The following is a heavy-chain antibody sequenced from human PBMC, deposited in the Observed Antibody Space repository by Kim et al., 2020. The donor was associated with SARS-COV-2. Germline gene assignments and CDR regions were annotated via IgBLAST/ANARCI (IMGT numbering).Heavy chain of an antibody. D-gene: IGHD6-6*01. V-gene: IGHV4-34*01. Sequence: SETLSLTCAVYGGSFSGYYWSWIRQPPGKGLEWIGEINHSGSTNYNPSLKSRVTISVDTSKNQFSLKLSSVTAADTAVYYCARGAPYNWFDPWGQGTLVTVSS. CDR1: GGSFSGYY. J-gene: IGHJ5*02. CDR2: INHSGST. CDR3: ARGAPYNWFDP.